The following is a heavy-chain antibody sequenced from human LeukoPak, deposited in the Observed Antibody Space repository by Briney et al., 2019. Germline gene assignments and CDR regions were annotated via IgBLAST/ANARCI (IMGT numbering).Heavy chain of an antibody. V-gene: IGHV4-59*12. Sequence: SETLSLTCTVSGGSISSYYWSWIRQPPGKGLEWIGYIYYSGGTNYNPPLKSRVTMALDKSKNHLSLNLTSVTAADTAVYYCSRENGAFSPFGYWGQGTLVTVPS. J-gene: IGHJ4*02. CDR1: GGSISSYY. CDR2: IYYSGGT. D-gene: IGHD2-8*01. CDR3: SRENGAFSPFGY.